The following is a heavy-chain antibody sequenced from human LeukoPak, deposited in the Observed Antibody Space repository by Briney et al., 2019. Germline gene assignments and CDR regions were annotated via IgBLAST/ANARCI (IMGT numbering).Heavy chain of an antibody. CDR2: INPNSGGT. Sequence: GASVKVSCKASGYTFTSYGISWVRQAPGQGLEWMGWINPNSGGTNYAQKFQGRVTMTRDTSISTAYMELSRLRSDDTAVYYCARVAIAVAATTSNFDYWGQGTLVTVSS. J-gene: IGHJ4*02. CDR3: ARVAIAVAATTSNFDY. D-gene: IGHD6-19*01. CDR1: GYTFTSYG. V-gene: IGHV1-2*02.